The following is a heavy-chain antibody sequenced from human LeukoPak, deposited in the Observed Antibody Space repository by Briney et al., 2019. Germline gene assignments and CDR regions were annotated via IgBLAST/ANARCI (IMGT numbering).Heavy chain of an antibody. Sequence: SETLSLTCTVSGGSISSGSYYWSWIRQPAGKGLEWIGRIYASGSTNYNPSLKSRVTISVDTSKNQFSLKLSSVTAADTAVYYCARGLVGATAYNWFDPRGQGTLVTVSS. D-gene: IGHD1-26*01. CDR1: GGSISSGSYY. J-gene: IGHJ5*02. CDR3: ARGLVGATAYNWFDP. CDR2: IYASGST. V-gene: IGHV4-61*02.